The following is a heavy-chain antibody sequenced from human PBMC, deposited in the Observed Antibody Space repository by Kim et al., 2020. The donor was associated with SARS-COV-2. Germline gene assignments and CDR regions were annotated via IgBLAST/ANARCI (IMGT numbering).Heavy chain of an antibody. J-gene: IGHJ4*02. V-gene: IGHV3-23*01. Sequence: GGSLRLSCAVSRFTFSSYAMSRVRQAPGKGLEWVSTISGSGGTTYYADSVKGRFTISRDNSKNTLSLQMNSLRPEDTAVYYCARETYYYDSTRYYESYYFDYWGQGTLVTVSS. CDR3: ARETYYYDSTRYYESYYFDY. CDR2: ISGSGGTT. D-gene: IGHD3-22*01. CDR1: RFTFSSYA.